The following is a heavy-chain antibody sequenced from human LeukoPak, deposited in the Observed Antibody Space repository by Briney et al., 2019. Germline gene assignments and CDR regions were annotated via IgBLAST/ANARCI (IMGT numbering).Heavy chain of an antibody. V-gene: IGHV4-61*02. D-gene: IGHD3-10*01. CDR2: IYTSGST. J-gene: IGHJ4*02. Sequence: PSETLSLTCTVSGGSISSDSYYWSWTRQPAGKGLEWIGRIYTSGSTNYNPSLKSRVTISVDTSKNQFSLKLSSVTAADTAVYYCARGTVRPYWGQGTLVTVSS. CDR3: ARGTVRPY. CDR1: GGSISSDSYY.